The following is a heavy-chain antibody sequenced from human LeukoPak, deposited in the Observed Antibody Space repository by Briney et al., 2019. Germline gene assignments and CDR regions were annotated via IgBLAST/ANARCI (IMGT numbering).Heavy chain of an antibody. V-gene: IGHV3-48*03. J-gene: IGHJ4*02. Sequence: PGASLRLSCAASGSTFSSYEMNWARHAPGKRLEWVSYISSSGSTIFYADSVKGRFTISRDNAKNSLYLQINSLRAEDTAVYYCALIIGNNGLFDYWGQGTLVTVSS. CDR3: ALIIGNNGLFDY. D-gene: IGHD2-8*01. CDR1: GSTFSSYE. CDR2: ISSSGSTI.